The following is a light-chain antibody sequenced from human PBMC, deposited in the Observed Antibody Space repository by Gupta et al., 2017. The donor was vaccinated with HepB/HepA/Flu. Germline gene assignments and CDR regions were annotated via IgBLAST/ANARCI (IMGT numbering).Light chain of an antibody. V-gene: IGKV1-5*03. CDR2: KSS. J-gene: IGKJ1*01. CDR3: QQNNSNSET. CDR1: QCISNW. Sequence: DIQMTQSPSTLSASVGDRVTITCRASQCISNWLAWYQQKPGQAPKLLIQKSSSLESGVPSRFSGSGSGTEFALTISSLQPDDFATYYCQQNNSNSETVGQGTKVEIK.